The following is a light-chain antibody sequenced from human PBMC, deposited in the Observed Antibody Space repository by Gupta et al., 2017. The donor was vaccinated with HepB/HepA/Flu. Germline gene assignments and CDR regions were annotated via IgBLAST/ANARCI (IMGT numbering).Light chain of an antibody. CDR2: EVS. CDR3: CSYAGSSTVV. Sequence: QSALTQPASVSGSPGQSITISCTVTSSDVGSYNLVSWSQQHPGKAPKLMIYEVSKRPSGVSNRFSGSKSGNTASLTISGLQAEDEADYYCCSYAGSSTVVFGGGTKLTVL. J-gene: IGLJ2*01. V-gene: IGLV2-23*02. CDR1: SSDVGSYNL.